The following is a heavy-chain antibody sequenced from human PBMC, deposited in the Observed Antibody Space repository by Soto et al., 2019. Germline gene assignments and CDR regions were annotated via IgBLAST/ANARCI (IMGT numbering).Heavy chain of an antibody. V-gene: IGHV1-18*01. CDR1: GYTFTSYG. J-gene: IGHJ3*02. Sequence: GASVKVSCKASGYTFTSYGISWVRQAPGQGLEWMGWISAYNGNTNYAQKLQGRVTMTTDTSTSTAYMGLRSLRSDNTAVYYCARDFRYGGHDAFDIWGQGTMVTVSS. CDR2: ISAYNGNT. CDR3: ARDFRYGGHDAFDI. D-gene: IGHD4-17*01.